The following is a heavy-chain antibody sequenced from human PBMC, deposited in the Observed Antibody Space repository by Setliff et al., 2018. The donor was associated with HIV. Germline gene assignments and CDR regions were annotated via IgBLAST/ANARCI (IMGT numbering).Heavy chain of an antibody. CDR1: GYSTSSGNY. CDR2: IYHSGNT. CDR3: ARPRLHNYYYYGMDV. Sequence: PSETLSLTCVVSGYSTSSGNYWGWIRQPPGKGLEWIGNIYHSGNTYYNPSLKSRVTISVDTSANQFSLKLSSVTAADTAVYYCARPRLHNYYYYGMDVWGQGTTVTVSS. J-gene: IGHJ6*02. V-gene: IGHV4-38-2*01. D-gene: IGHD2-15*01.